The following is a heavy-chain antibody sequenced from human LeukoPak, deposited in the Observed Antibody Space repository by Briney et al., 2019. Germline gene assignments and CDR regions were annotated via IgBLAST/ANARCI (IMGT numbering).Heavy chain of an antibody. D-gene: IGHD6-19*01. CDR1: GGSISSYY. V-gene: IGHV4-59*01. CDR3: ARYGSGWYRGFDP. CDR2: IYYSGST. Sequence: SETLSLTCTVSGGSISSYYWSWIRQPPGKGLEWIGYIYYSGSTNYNPSLKSRVTISVDTSKNQFSLKLSSVTAADTAVYYCARYGSGWYRGFDPWGQGTLVTVSS. J-gene: IGHJ5*02.